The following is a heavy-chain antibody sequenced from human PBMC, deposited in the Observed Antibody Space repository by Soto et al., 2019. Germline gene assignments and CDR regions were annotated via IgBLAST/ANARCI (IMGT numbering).Heavy chain of an antibody. Sequence: QLQLQESGPGLVKPSETLSLTCTVSGGSISSSSYYWGWIRQPPGKGLEWIGTIYYSGSTYYNPSLKIRVTIAVDTSKNQFSLKLSSVTAADTAVYYCASHSSGWYKVGAFDIWGQGTMVTVSS. D-gene: IGHD6-19*01. CDR3: ASHSSGWYKVGAFDI. V-gene: IGHV4-39*01. CDR1: GGSISSSSYY. CDR2: IYYSGST. J-gene: IGHJ3*02.